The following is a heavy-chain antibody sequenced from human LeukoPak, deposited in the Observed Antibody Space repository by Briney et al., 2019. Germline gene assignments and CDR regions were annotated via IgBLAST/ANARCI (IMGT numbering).Heavy chain of an antibody. V-gene: IGHV3-11*01. Sequence: GGSLRLSCAASGFTFSDYYMSWIRQAPGKGLEWVSYISSSGSTIYYADSVKGRFTISRDNAKNSLYLQMNSLRAEDTAVYYCASSHDYGDYCPNYWGQGTLVTASS. J-gene: IGHJ4*02. D-gene: IGHD4-17*01. CDR3: ASSHDYGDYCPNY. CDR2: ISSSGSTI. CDR1: GFTFSDYY.